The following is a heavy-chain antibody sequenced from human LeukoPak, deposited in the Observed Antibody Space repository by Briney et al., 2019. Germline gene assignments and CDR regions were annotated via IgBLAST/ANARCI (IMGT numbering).Heavy chain of an antibody. Sequence: SQTLSLTCTVSGGSISSGDYYWSWIRQPPGKGLEWIGYIYYSGSTYYNPSLKSRVTISIDTSKNQFSLKLSSVTAADTAVYYCASLAGYYKGGFYFDYWGHGTLVTVSS. D-gene: IGHD3-9*01. CDR3: ASLAGYYKGGFYFDY. CDR1: GGSISSGDYY. J-gene: IGHJ4*01. CDR2: IYYSGST. V-gene: IGHV4-30-4*01.